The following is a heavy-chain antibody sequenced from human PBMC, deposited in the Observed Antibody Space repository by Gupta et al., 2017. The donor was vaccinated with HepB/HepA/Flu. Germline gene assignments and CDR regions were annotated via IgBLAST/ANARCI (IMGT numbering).Heavy chain of an antibody. CDR3: TARHPDYGDYRVRGDY. CDR1: SFNVGAYA. D-gene: IGHD4-17*01. Sequence: VKLVHSGVGLVHTGGSLRLSCTASSFNVGAYAVTWVRLSPGKGLEWVGFIRSKGDGGTTEYAAHVKGRVTISREDSKSIAYLQMTSRTTEETAVYYGTARHPDYGDYRVRGDYWGQGTLVTVSS. J-gene: IGHJ4*01. CDR2: IRSKGDGGTT. V-gene: IGHV3-49*04.